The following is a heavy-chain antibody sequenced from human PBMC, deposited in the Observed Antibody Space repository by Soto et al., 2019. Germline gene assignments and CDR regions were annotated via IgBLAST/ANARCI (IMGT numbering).Heavy chain of an antibody. V-gene: IGHV4-31*03. CDR1: GVSISSGGYY. CDR2: IYYSGST. CDR3: ARTSYDSSGTAADP. D-gene: IGHD3-22*01. Sequence: PSETLSLTCTFSGVSISSGGYYWSWIRQHPGKGLEWIGYIYYSGSTYYNPSLKSRVTISVDTSKNQFSLKLSSVTAADTAVYYCARTSYDSSGTAADPWGQGTLVTVSS. J-gene: IGHJ5*02.